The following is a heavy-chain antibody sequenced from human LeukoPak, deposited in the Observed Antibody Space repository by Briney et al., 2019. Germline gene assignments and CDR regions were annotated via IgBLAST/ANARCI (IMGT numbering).Heavy chain of an antibody. CDR3: ASSITMIVVAH. Sequence: PGGSLRLSCAASGFTFSSYAMSWVRQAPGKGLEWVSYISSSGSTIYYADSVKGRFTISRDNAKNSLYLQMNSLRAEDTAVYYCASSITMIVVAHWGQGTLVTVSS. CDR1: GFTFSSYA. V-gene: IGHV3-48*04. D-gene: IGHD3-22*01. J-gene: IGHJ4*02. CDR2: ISSSGSTI.